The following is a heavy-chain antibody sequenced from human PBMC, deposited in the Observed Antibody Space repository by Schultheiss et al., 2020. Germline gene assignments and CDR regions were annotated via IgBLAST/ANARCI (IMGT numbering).Heavy chain of an antibody. V-gene: IGHV4-34*01. Sequence: SETLSLTCAVYGGSFSGYYWSWIRQPPGKGLEWIGEINHSGSTNYNPSLKSRVTISVDKSKNQFSLKLSSVTAADTAVYYCARDRGGGSMFDPWGQGTLVNVYS. J-gene: IGHJ5*02. D-gene: IGHD2-15*01. CDR2: INHSGST. CDR1: GGSFSGYY. CDR3: ARDRGGGSMFDP.